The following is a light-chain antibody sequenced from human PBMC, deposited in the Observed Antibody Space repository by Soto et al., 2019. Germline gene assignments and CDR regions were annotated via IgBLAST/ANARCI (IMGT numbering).Light chain of an antibody. V-gene: IGLV2-14*03. CDR1: SSDVGGYNY. CDR3: SSYTSSSRHV. Sequence: QYALTQPASVSGSPGQSSTISCTGTSSDVGGYNYVSWYQQHPGKAPKLMIYDVSNRPSGVSNRFSGSKSGNTASLTISGLQAEDEADYYCSSYTSSSRHVFGTGTQLTVL. CDR2: DVS. J-gene: IGLJ1*01.